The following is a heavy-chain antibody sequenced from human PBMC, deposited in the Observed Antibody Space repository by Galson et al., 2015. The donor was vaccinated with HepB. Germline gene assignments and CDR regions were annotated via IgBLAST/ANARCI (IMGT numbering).Heavy chain of an antibody. D-gene: IGHD1-26*01. CDR3: AKDRSRGRWLDC. CDR1: GFTFRNYA. J-gene: IGHJ5*01. V-gene: IGHV3-23*01. Sequence: SLRLSCAASGFTFRNYAMTWVRQAPGKGLEWVSGISDTGGSTYYADSVKGRCTIYRDNSKNTLYLQMNSLRAEDTAVYYCAKDRSRGRWLDCWGQGTLVTV. CDR2: ISDTGGST.